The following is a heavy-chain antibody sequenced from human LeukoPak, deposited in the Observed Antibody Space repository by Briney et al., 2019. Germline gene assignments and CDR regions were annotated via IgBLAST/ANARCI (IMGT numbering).Heavy chain of an antibody. Sequence: PSVTVSLTCTVSGGPVSSGSYQWSSIRQPPAKGLESIGYIYYSGSAQYNPSLQSRLTKSVDTSKNQFSLKLTAVTAADTAVYYCARGFGDWGLSWFDPWGQGTLVTVSS. CDR3: ARGFGDWGLSWFDP. V-gene: IGHV4-61*01. D-gene: IGHD3-10*01. CDR1: GGPVSSGSYQ. CDR2: IYYSGSA. J-gene: IGHJ5*02.